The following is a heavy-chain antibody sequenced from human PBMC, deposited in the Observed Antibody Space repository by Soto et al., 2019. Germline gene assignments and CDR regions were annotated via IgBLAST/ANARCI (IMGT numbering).Heavy chain of an antibody. CDR2: ISYDGSNK. D-gene: IGHD1-26*01. J-gene: IGHJ4*02. CDR1: GFTFSSYG. V-gene: IGHV3-30*18. CDR3: AKSLDSGSYPG. Sequence: QVQLVESGGGVVQPGRSLRLSCAASGFTFSSYGMHWVRQAPGKGLEWVAVISYDGSNKYYADSVKGRFTISRDNSKNTLYLPMNSLRAEDTAVYYCAKSLDSGSYPGWGQGTLVTVSS.